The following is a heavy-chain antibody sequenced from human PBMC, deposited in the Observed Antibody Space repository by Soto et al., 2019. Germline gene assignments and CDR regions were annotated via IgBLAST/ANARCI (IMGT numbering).Heavy chain of an antibody. D-gene: IGHD6-13*01. J-gene: IGHJ6*02. CDR2: TYYRSKWYN. V-gene: IGHV6-1*01. CDR3: VRARQPLVLHYYYYYGMDF. Sequence: SQTLSLTCAISGDSVSSNSAAWNWIRHSPSRGLEWLGRTYYRSKWYNDYAVSVKSRITINPDTSKNQFSLQLNSVTPEDTAVYYCVRARQPLVLHYYYYYGMDFWGHGTTVTCSS. CDR1: GDSVSSNSAA.